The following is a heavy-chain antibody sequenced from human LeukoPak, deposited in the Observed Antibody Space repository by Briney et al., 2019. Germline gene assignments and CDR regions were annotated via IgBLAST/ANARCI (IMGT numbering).Heavy chain of an antibody. J-gene: IGHJ4*02. D-gene: IGHD6-13*01. V-gene: IGHV1-46*01. CDR3: ARSSSSWDLFDY. CDR2: INPSGGST. CDR1: GYTFTSYY. Sequence: ASVTVSCKASGYTFTSYYMHWVRQAPGQGLEWMGIINPSGGSTSYAQKFQGRVTMTRDTSTSTVYMELSSLRSEDTAVYYCARSSSSWDLFDYWGQGTLVTVSS.